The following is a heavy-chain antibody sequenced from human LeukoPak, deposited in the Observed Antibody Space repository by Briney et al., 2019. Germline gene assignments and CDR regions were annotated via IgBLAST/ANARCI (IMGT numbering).Heavy chain of an antibody. CDR3: AKDYISYDFWSGYFAGYYYGMDV. CDR2: ISYDGSNK. J-gene: IGHJ6*02. D-gene: IGHD3-3*01. CDR1: GFTFSSYG. V-gene: IGHV3-30*18. Sequence: GGSLRLSCAASGFTFSSYGMHWVRQAPGKGLEWVAVISYDGSNKYYADSVKGRFTISRDNSKNTLYLQMNSLRAEDTAVYYCAKDYISYDFWSGYFAGYYYGMDVWGQGTTVTVSS.